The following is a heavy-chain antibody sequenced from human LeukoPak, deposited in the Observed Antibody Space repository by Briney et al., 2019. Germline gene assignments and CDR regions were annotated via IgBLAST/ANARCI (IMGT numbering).Heavy chain of an antibody. D-gene: IGHD2-15*01. J-gene: IGHJ4*02. CDR2: INHSGST. Sequence: SETLSLTCAVYGGSFSGYYWSWIRQPPGKGLEWIGEINHSGSTNYNPSLKSRVTISVDTSKNQFSLKLSSVTAADTAVYYCARHGTQYCSGGSCYSGGLFDYWGQGTLVTISS. V-gene: IGHV4-34*01. CDR3: ARHGTQYCSGGSCYSGGLFDY. CDR1: GGSFSGYY.